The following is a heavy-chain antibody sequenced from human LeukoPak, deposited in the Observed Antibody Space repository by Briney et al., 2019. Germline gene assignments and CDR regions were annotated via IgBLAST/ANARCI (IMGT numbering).Heavy chain of an antibody. V-gene: IGHV3-23*01. CDR1: GFAFSSYA. CDR3: AKDTTWELLPGY. Sequence: GGSLRLSCAASGFAFSSYAMSWVRQAPGKGLEWVSAISGSGGSSYYADSVKGRFTISRDNSKNTLYLQMNSLRAEDTAVYYCAKDTTWELLPGYWGQGTLVTVSS. D-gene: IGHD1-26*01. J-gene: IGHJ4*02. CDR2: ISGSGGSS.